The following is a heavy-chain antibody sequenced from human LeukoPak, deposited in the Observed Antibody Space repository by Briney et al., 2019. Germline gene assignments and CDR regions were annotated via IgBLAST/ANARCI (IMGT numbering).Heavy chain of an antibody. CDR1: GFTFSAYA. CDR2: MSGRDDKT. Sequence: PGRSLRLSCAASGFTFSAYAMTWVRQAPGKGLEWVSSMSGRDDKTYYTDSAKGRFTISRDNSKNTLYLQMNSLRAEDTALYYCARVAYDSFGHYYHDYFDHWGQGTLVTVSS. V-gene: IGHV3-23*01. CDR3: ARVAYDSFGHYYHDYFDH. J-gene: IGHJ4*02. D-gene: IGHD3-22*01.